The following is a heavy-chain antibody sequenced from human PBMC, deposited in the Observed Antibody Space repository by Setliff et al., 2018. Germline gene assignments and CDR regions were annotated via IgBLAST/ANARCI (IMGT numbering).Heavy chain of an antibody. CDR1: GFTFSNYR. V-gene: IGHV3-33*08. D-gene: IGHD2-15*01. CDR3: ARTCSGSGCYAGLES. CDR2: IWDDGVKK. Sequence: PGGSLRLSCAASGFTFSNYRMHWVRQAPGKGLEWVAVIWDDGVKKYHADSVKGRFTISRDNSKNTLYLQMNSLRPEDTAVYYCARTCSGSGCYAGLESWGQGTPVTVSS. J-gene: IGHJ4*02.